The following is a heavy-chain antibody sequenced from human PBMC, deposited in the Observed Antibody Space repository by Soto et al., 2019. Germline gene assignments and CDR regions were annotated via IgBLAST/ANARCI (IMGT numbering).Heavy chain of an antibody. J-gene: IGHJ4*02. D-gene: IGHD6-13*01. Sequence: ASVKVSCKVSGYTLTELSMHWVRQAPGKGLEWMGGFDPEDGETIYAQKFQGRVTMTEDTSTDTAYMELSSLRSEDTAVYYCATDAPVESASGVENDYWGQGTLVTVSS. CDR3: ATDAPVESASGVENDY. CDR1: GYTLTELS. CDR2: FDPEDGET. V-gene: IGHV1-24*01.